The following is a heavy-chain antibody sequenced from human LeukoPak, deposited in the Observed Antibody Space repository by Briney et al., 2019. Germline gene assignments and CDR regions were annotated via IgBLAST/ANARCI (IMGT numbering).Heavy chain of an antibody. J-gene: IGHJ6*02. V-gene: IGHV3-21*01. CDR1: GFTFSSYN. Sequence: GGSLRLSCTASGFTFSSYNMNWVRQAPGKGLEWVPTITSTSTYIAYADSVKGRFTISRDNADNSVYLQMNSLRADDTAVYYCAKERPHGMDVWGQGTSVTVSS. CDR2: ITSTSTYI. CDR3: AKERPHGMDV. D-gene: IGHD6-6*01.